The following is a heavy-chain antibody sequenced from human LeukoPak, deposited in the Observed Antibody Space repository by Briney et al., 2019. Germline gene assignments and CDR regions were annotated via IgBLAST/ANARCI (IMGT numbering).Heavy chain of an antibody. V-gene: IGHV3-48*01. J-gene: IGHJ4*02. Sequence: GGSLRLSCAASGFTFSSYSMNWVRQAPGKGLEWVSYISSSSNIIYYADSVKGRFTISRDNAKNSLYLQMTSLRAEDTAVYYCARDAIFGVVNVNSFDYWGQGTLVTVSS. CDR1: GFTFSSYS. D-gene: IGHD3-3*01. CDR3: ARDAIFGVVNVNSFDY. CDR2: ISSSSNII.